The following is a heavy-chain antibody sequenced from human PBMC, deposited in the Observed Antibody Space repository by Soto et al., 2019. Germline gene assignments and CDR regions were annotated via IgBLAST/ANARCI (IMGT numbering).Heavy chain of an antibody. CDR1: GFTFSSYG. CDR2: IWYDGRNT. J-gene: IGHJ4*02. D-gene: IGHD3-22*01. Sequence: GGSLRLSCAASGFTFSSYGMHWVRQAPGKGLEWVAVIWYDGRNTYYADSVKGRFTSSRDNSKTTLYLQMNSLRAEDTAVYYCARTAYYYDSSGYYFDCWGQGT. V-gene: IGHV3-33*01. CDR3: ARTAYYYDSSGYYFDC.